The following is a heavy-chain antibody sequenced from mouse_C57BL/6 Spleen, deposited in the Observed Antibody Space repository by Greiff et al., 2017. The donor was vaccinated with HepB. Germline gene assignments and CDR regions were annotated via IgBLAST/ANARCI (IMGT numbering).Heavy chain of an antibody. CDR1: GFTFSSYA. D-gene: IGHD1-1*01. CDR2: ISSGGDYI. CDR3: TRDRGYGRGYYYAMDY. Sequence: EVQLVESGEGLVKPGGSLKLSCAASGFTFSSYAMSWVRQTPEKRLEWVAYISSGGDYIYYADTVKGRFTISRDNARNTLYLQMSSLKSEDTAMYYCTRDRGYGRGYYYAMDYWGQGTSVTVSS. V-gene: IGHV5-9-1*02. J-gene: IGHJ4*01.